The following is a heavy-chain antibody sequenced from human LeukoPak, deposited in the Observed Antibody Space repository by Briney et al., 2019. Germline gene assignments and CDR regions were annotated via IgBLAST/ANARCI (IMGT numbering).Heavy chain of an antibody. CDR3: ARSPAPDWVNYYDSSGFYSIFDY. CDR2: IYFRGST. Sequence: SETLSLTCTVSIGSISSYYWSWIRQPPGKGLEWIGYIYFRGSTNYNPSLKSRVTISVDTSKNHFSLKLSSVTAADTAVYYCARSPAPDWVNYYDSSGFYSIFDYWGQGTLVTVSS. J-gene: IGHJ4*02. D-gene: IGHD3-22*01. CDR1: IGSISSYY. V-gene: IGHV4-59*01.